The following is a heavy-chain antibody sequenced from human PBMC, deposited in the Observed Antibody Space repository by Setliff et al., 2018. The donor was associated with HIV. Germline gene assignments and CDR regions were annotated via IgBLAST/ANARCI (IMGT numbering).Heavy chain of an antibody. Sequence: LGESLKISCAASGFTFSSYAMHWVRQAPGKGLEWVAVISYDGSNKYYADSVKGRLTISRDNSKNTLYLQMNSLRAEDTAVYCCARSKGHLYYDDDTGYVLRAFDIWGQGTMVTVSS. D-gene: IGHD3-22*01. CDR1: GFTFSSYA. CDR2: ISYDGSNK. CDR3: ARSKGHLYYDDDTGYVLRAFDI. J-gene: IGHJ3*02. V-gene: IGHV3-30*04.